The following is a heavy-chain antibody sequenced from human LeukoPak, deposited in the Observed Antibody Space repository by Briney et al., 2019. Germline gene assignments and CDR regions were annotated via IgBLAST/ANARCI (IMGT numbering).Heavy chain of an antibody. CDR3: ARDTNVVRGVSLSYSDY. V-gene: IGHV3-21*01. CDR1: GFTFSSYT. Sequence: GGSLRLSCAASGFTFSSYTMNWVRHAPGKGLEWVGSISSSSSSIYYADSVKGRFTISRDNAKRSLYLQMNSLRAEDTAVYYCARDTNVVRGVSLSYSDYWGQGTLVTVSS. CDR2: ISSSSSSI. J-gene: IGHJ4*02. D-gene: IGHD3-10*01.